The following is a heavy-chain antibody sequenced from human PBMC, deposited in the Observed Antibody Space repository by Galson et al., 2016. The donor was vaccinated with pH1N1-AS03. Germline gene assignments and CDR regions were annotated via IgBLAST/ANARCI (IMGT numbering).Heavy chain of an antibody. J-gene: IGHJ3*02. CDR2: TSPDDSQT. Sequence: QSAAEVKKPGDSLKISCKSSGYGLNGYWTGWVRQMPGKGLEWMGATSPDDSQTKYSPSFEGQVTISVDKSITTAFLQWNSLKASDTALYYCGRHTFSYDTTDTNRPDAFDIWGQGTMVTVFS. V-gene: IGHV5-51*01. D-gene: IGHD3-22*01. CDR3: GRHTFSYDTTDTNRPDAFDI. CDR1: GYGLNGYW.